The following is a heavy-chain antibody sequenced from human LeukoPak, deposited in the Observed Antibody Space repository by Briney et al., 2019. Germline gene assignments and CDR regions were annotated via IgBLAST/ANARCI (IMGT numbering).Heavy chain of an antibody. CDR1: GYSFSIYW. D-gene: IGHD1-1*01. CDR3: VRRTTITTRGATDY. Sequence: GESLKISCNASGYSFSIYWIGWVRQLPGKGLEWMGIIYPGGSDTRYSPSFQAQVTMSADKSNSPAYLQWGSLKASDTAIYYCVRRTTITTRGATDYWGQGTLVTVSS. V-gene: IGHV5-51*01. J-gene: IGHJ4*02. CDR2: IYPGGSDT.